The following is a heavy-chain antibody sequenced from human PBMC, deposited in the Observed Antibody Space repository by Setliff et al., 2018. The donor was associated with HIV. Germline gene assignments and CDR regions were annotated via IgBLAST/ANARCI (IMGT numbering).Heavy chain of an antibody. CDR1: GYSFTGYY. D-gene: IGHD3-22*01. J-gene: IGHJ6*03. V-gene: IGHV1-2*02. CDR3: ARDIGGYWDYHYYMDV. CDR2: INPNSGGT. Sequence: ASVKVSCKASGYSFTGYYMHWVRQAPGQGLEWMGWINPNSGGTQYAQKFQGRVTMTRDTSISTGSMELSRLRSDDTAVYYCARDIGGYWDYHYYMDVWGKGTAVTVSS.